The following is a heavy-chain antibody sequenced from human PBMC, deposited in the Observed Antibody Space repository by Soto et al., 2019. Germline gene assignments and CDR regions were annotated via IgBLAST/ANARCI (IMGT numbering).Heavy chain of an antibody. CDR3: AMDQYGSGSYLP. Sequence: ASVKVSCKASGYTFTSYGISWVRPAPGQGLEWMGWISAYNGNTNYAQKLQGRVTMTTDTSTSTAYMELRSLRSDDTAVYYCAMDQYGSGSYLPWGQGTLVTVPS. CDR1: GYTFTSYG. V-gene: IGHV1-18*01. J-gene: IGHJ5*02. CDR2: ISAYNGNT. D-gene: IGHD3-10*01.